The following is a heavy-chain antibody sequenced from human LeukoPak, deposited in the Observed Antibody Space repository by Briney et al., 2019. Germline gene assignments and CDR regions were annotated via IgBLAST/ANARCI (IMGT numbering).Heavy chain of an antibody. Sequence: GASVKVSCKASRYTFTGYNMHWVRQAPGQGLEWMGWINPNSGDTNSAQKFQGRVTMTRDTSISTAYMELSRLRSDDTAVYYCARGPRWDPHFDYWGQGTLVTVSS. CDR1: RYTFTGYN. J-gene: IGHJ4*02. V-gene: IGHV1-2*02. CDR3: ARGPRWDPHFDY. CDR2: INPNSGDT. D-gene: IGHD1-26*01.